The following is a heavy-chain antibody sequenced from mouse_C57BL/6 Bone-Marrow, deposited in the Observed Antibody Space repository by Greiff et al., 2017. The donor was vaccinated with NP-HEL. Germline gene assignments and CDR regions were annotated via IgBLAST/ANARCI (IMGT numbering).Heavy chain of an antibody. CDR1: GFTFSSYA. J-gene: IGHJ4*01. V-gene: IGHV5-4*01. CDR3: AREGGYGYDAMDY. CDR2: ISDGGSYT. Sequence: EVQRVESGGGLVKPGGSLKLSCAASGFTFSSYAMSWVRQTPEKRLEWVATISDGGSYTYYPDNVKGRFTISRDNAKNNLYLQMSHLKSEDTAMYYCAREGGYGYDAMDYWGQGTSVTVSS. D-gene: IGHD1-1*02.